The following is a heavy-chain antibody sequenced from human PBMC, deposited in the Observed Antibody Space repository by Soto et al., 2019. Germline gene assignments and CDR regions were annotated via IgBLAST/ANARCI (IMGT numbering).Heavy chain of an antibody. CDR2: IKPDGSEK. V-gene: IGHV3-7*03. Sequence: DGQLVESGGGLVQPGGSLRLSCEASGLTFSSYWMTWVRQAPGKGLEWVADIKPDGSEKYYVDSVEGRFTISRDNAKKSIYLEMNSLRVEDTAVYYCARSITTLGVVTISDDKWFDPWGQGTPVNGSS. CDR3: ARSITTLGVVTISDDKWFDP. D-gene: IGHD3-3*01. CDR1: GLTFSSYW. J-gene: IGHJ5*02.